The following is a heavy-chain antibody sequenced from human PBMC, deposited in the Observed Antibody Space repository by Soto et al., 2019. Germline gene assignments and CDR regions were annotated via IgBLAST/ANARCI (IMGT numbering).Heavy chain of an antibody. CDR2: IYHSGST. D-gene: IGHD1-26*01. CDR3: VRAKTWSGSNDF. V-gene: IGHV4-30-2*01. Sequence: PSETLSLTCAVSGGSISSGGYSWSWIRQPPGKGLEWIGYIYHSGSTYYNPSLKSRVTISVDRSKNQFSLKLSSVTAADTAVYYCVRAKTWSGSNDFWGPGTLVTVFS. J-gene: IGHJ4*02. CDR1: GGSISSGGYS.